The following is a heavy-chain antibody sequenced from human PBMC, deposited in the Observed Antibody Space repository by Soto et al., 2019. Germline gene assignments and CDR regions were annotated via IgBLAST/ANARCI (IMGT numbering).Heavy chain of an antibody. Sequence: PGESLKISCKGSGYSFTSYWIGWVRQMPGKGLEWMGIIYPGDSDTRYSPSFQGQVTISADKSISTAYLQWSSLKASDTAMYYCARSHSGYDSGVLNWFDPWGREPWSPSPQ. V-gene: IGHV5-51*01. CDR2: IYPGDSDT. CDR3: ARSHSGYDSGVLNWFDP. J-gene: IGHJ5*02. D-gene: IGHD5-12*01. CDR1: GYSFTSYW.